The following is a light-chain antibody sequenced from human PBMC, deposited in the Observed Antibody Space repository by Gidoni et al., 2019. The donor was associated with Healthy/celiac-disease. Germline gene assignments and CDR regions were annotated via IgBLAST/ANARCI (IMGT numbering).Light chain of an antibody. CDR2: KAS. CDR1: QSISSW. Sequence: DIQMTQSPSTLSASVGDRVTLTCRSSQSISSWLAWYQQKPGKAPKLLIYKASSLESGVPSRFSGSGSGTELTLTISSLQPDDVATYYCQQYNSYSPWTFGQGTKVEIK. V-gene: IGKV1-5*03. CDR3: QQYNSYSPWT. J-gene: IGKJ1*01.